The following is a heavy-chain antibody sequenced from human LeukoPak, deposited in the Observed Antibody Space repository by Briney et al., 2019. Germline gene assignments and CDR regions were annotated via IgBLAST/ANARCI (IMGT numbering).Heavy chain of an antibody. CDR3: AADNDNGYTLWK. CDR1: GFTFRTYG. CDR2: TSSDGGR. J-gene: IGHJ4*02. Sequence: PGGSLRLSCATSGFTFRTYGFHWVRQSSGKGLEWVAVTSSDGGRNYGDSMKGRFTIYRDRDNSKSTLYLQMNNLRTDDTAVYYCAADNDNGYTLWKWGQGTRVTVSS. V-gene: IGHV3-30*03. D-gene: IGHD5-18*01.